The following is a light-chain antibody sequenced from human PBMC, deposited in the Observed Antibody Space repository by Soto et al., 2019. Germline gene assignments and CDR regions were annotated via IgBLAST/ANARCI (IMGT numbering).Light chain of an antibody. V-gene: IGKV1-5*03. CDR1: QSTSTW. CDR2: KAS. Sequence: DLQMTQSPSTLSASVGDRVTITCRASQSTSTWLAWYQHKPGKAPNLLIYKASRLESGVPSRFSGSGSGTDFTLTISSLQPDDVATYYCQQYGRYRTFGQGTKVEIK. J-gene: IGKJ1*01. CDR3: QQYGRYRT.